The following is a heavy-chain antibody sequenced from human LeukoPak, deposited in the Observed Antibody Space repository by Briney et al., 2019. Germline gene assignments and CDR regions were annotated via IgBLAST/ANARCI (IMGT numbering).Heavy chain of an antibody. J-gene: IGHJ4*02. CDR2: IKQDGSET. CDR1: GFTFSSYW. D-gene: IGHD6-25*01. Sequence: GGSRRLSCAAPGFTFSSYWMSWVRQAPGKGLEWVANIKQDGSETYYVDSVKGRFNISRDNAKNSLFLQMNSLRGEDTAVYYCARSGGGGSGWAYWGQGILVTVSS. CDR3: ARSGGGGSGWAY. V-gene: IGHV3-7*01.